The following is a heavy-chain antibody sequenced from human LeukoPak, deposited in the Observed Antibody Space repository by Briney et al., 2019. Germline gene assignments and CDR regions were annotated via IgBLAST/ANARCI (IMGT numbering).Heavy chain of an antibody. CDR2: IYYSGST. J-gene: IGHJ4*02. V-gene: IGHV4-31*03. Sequence: PSETLSLTCTVSGGSISSGGYYWSWIRQHPGKGLEWIGNIYYSGSTYYNPSLKSRVTISVDTSKNQFSLKLSSVTAADTAVYYCARGTGWFGELPTTHPKLKFDYWGQGTLVTVSS. D-gene: IGHD3-10*01. CDR1: GGSISSGGYY. CDR3: ARGTGWFGELPTTHPKLKFDY.